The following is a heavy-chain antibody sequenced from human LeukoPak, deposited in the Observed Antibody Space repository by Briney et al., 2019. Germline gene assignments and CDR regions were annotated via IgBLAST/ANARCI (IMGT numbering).Heavy chain of an antibody. CDR3: ARDISMLDAFDI. V-gene: IGHV4-4*07. Sequence: PSETLSLTCTVSGGSISTFYWSWIRQPAGKGLEWIGRIYTSGSTNYNPSLKSRVTISVDTSNNQFSLKLSSVTAADTAVYYCARDISMLDAFDIWGQGTMVTVSS. CDR2: IYTSGST. D-gene: IGHD3-3*02. CDR1: GGSISTFY. J-gene: IGHJ3*02.